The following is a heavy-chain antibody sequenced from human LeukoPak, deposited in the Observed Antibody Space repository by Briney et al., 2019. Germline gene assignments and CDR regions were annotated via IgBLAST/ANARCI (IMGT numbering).Heavy chain of an antibody. Sequence: ASVKVSRKASGYSFTSYGISWVRQAPGQGLEWMGWISAYNGNTNYAQKLQGRVTMTTDTSTSTAYMELRSLRSDDTAVYYCARDPGYCSSTSCYPDAFDIWGQGTMVTVSS. CDR1: GYSFTSYG. CDR2: ISAYNGNT. D-gene: IGHD2-2*01. CDR3: ARDPGYCSSTSCYPDAFDI. J-gene: IGHJ3*02. V-gene: IGHV1-18*01.